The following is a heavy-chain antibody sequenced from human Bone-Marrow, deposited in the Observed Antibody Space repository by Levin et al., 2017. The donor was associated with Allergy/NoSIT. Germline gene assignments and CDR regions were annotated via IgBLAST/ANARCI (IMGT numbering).Heavy chain of an antibody. CDR1: GFTFDDYA. CDR2: ISWNSGSI. Sequence: GGSLRLSCAASGFTFDDYAMHWVRQAPGKGLEWVSGISWNSGSIGYADSVKGRFSISRDNAKNSLYLQMNSLRAEDTALYYCARLRNYDFWSGYFNDYGMDVWGQGTTVTVSS. J-gene: IGHJ6*02. V-gene: IGHV3-9*01. CDR3: ARLRNYDFWSGYFNDYGMDV. D-gene: IGHD3-3*01.